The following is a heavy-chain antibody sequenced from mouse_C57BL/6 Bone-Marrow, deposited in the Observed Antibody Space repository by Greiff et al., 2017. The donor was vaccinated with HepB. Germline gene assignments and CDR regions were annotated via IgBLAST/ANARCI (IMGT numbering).Heavy chain of an antibody. CDR2: IYPGNSDT. D-gene: IGHD1-1*01. J-gene: IGHJ3*01. CDR1: GYTFTSYW. Sequence: EVQLQQSGTVLARPGASVKMSCKTSGYTFTSYWMHWVKQRPGQGLEWIGAIYPGNSDTSYNQKFKGQAKLTAVTSASTAYMELSSLTNEDSAVYYCTRREYYYGSSSWFAYWGQGTLVTVSA. CDR3: TRREYYYGSSSWFAY. V-gene: IGHV1-5*01.